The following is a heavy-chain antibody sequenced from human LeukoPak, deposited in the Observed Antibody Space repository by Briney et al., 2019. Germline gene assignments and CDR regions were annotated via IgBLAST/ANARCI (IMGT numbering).Heavy chain of an antibody. J-gene: IGHJ6*03. CDR3: ARDYYYYYMDV. CDR2: IYYSGST. CDR1: GASISSSSYY. Sequence: SETLSLTCTVSGASISSSSYYWGWIRQPAGKGLEWIGSIYYSGSTYYNPSLKSRVTISVDTYKSQFSLKLSSVTAADTAVYYCARDYYYYYMDVWGKGTTVTVSS. V-gene: IGHV4-39*07.